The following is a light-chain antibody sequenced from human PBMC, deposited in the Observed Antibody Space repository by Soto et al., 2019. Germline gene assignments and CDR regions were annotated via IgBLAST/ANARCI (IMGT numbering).Light chain of an antibody. CDR2: WAS. V-gene: IGKV4-1*01. CDR3: QQYYSTPWT. J-gene: IGKJ1*01. Sequence: DIVMTPSPDSLAVSLGERATINGKSSQIVLYSSNNKNYLAWYQQKPGQPPKLLIYWASTRESGVPDRFSGSGSGTDFTLTISSLQAEDVAVYYCQQYYSTPWTFGQGTKVDIK. CDR1: QIVLYSSNNKNY.